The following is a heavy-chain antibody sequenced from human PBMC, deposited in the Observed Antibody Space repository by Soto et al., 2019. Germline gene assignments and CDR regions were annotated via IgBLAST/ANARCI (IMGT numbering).Heavy chain of an antibody. CDR3: ARDPGAGGYFAFDY. J-gene: IGHJ4*02. CDR2: ISSSSSYI. CDR1: GFTFSSYS. D-gene: IGHD3-10*01. Sequence: EVQLVESGGGLVKPGGSLRLSCAASGFTFSSYSMNWVRQAPGKGLEWVSSISSSSSYIYYADSVKGRFTISRDNAKNSLYLQMNSLGAEDTAVYYCARDPGAGGYFAFDYWGQGTLVTVSS. V-gene: IGHV3-21*01.